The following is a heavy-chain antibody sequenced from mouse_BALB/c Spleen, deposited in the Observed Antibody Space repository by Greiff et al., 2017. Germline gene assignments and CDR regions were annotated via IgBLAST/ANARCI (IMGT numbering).Heavy chain of an antibody. V-gene: IGHV5-17*02. CDR3: ARWQLGLYYFDY. CDR1: GFTFSSFG. J-gene: IGHJ2*01. CDR2: ISSGSSTI. Sequence: EVQGVESGGGLVQPGGSRKLSCAASGFTFSSFGMHWVRQAPEKGLEWVAYISSGSSTIYYADTVKDRFTISRDNPKNTLFLQMTSLRSEDTAMYYCARWQLGLYYFDYWGQGTTLTVSS. D-gene: IGHD3-1*01.